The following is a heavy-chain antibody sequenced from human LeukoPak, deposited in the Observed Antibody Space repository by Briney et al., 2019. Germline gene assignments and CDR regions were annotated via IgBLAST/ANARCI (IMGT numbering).Heavy chain of an antibody. Sequence: PGGSLRLSCAASGFTFSSYWMHWVRQAPGKGLVWVSRINSDGSSTSYADSVKGRFTISRDNAKNTLYLQMNSLRAEDTAVYYCARASYHYDSSDSKGAFDIWGQGTMVTVSS. V-gene: IGHV3-74*01. CDR3: ARASYHYDSSDSKGAFDI. J-gene: IGHJ3*02. CDR1: GFTFSSYW. CDR2: INSDGSST. D-gene: IGHD3-22*01.